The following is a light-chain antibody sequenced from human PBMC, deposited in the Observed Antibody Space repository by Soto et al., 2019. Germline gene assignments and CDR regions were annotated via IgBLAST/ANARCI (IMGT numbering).Light chain of an antibody. CDR2: EVS. Sequence: QSVLTQPASVSGSPGQSITISCTGTSSDIGNYHLVSWYQQHPGKAPKLIIYEVSKWPSGVSDRFSGSKSGYTASLTISGLQAEDEADYYCCSYACSIWGYVLGTGTKVTVL. J-gene: IGLJ1*01. V-gene: IGLV2-23*02. CDR1: SSDIGNYHL. CDR3: CSYACSIWGYV.